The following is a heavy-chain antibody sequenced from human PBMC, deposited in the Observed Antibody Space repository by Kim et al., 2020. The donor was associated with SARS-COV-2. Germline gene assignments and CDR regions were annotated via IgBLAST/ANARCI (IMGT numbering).Heavy chain of an antibody. V-gene: IGHV3-49*04. J-gene: IGHJ6*02. CDR1: GFTFGDYA. D-gene: IGHD5-18*01. CDR3: TREKTWIQLWLRSSYYGMDV. Sequence: GGSLRLSCTASGFTFGDYAMSWVRQAPGKGLEWVGFIRSKAYGGTTEYAASVKGRFTISRDDSKSIAYLHMNSLKTEDTAVYYCTREKTWIQLWLRSSYYGMDVWGQGTTITVSS. CDR2: IRSKAYGGTT.